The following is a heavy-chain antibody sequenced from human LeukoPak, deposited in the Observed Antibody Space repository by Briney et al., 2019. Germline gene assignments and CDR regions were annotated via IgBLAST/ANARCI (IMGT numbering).Heavy chain of an antibody. V-gene: IGHV1-69*05. Sequence: SVKVSCKASGGTFSSYAISWVRQAPGQGLEWMGGIIPIFGTANYAQKFQGRVTITTDESTSTAYMELSSLRSEDTAVYYCVREYDILTGCNWFDPWGQGTLVTVSS. CDR2: IIPIFGTA. CDR1: GGTFSSYA. J-gene: IGHJ5*02. CDR3: VREYDILTGCNWFDP. D-gene: IGHD3-9*01.